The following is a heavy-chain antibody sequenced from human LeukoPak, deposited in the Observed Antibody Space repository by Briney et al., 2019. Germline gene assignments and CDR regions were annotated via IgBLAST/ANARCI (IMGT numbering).Heavy chain of an antibody. CDR3: ARLPQWLGGWFDP. V-gene: IGHV4-31*03. D-gene: IGHD6-19*01. CDR1: GGSISSGGYY. J-gene: IGHJ5*02. Sequence: PSETLSLTCTVSGGSISSGGYYWSWIRQHAGKGLEWIGYIYYSGSTYYNPSLKSRVTISVDTSKNQFSLKLSSVTAADTAVYYCARLPQWLGGWFDPWGQGTLVTVSS. CDR2: IYYSGST.